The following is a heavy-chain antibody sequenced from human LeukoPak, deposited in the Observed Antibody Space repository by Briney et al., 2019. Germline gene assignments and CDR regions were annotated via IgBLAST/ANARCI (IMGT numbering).Heavy chain of an antibody. CDR1: GFTFSDNW. J-gene: IGHJ6*04. V-gene: IGHV3-7*01. CDR3: AIRYCSIAACRASSYKCMDD. D-gene: IGHD2-2*01. Sequence: GGSLRLSCAASGFTFSDNWMTWVRQAPGKGLEWVANINQDGGGRYYVDSVQGRFIISRDNAQNSVHLQMNSLRAEDTAVYYCAIRYCSIAACRASSYKCMDDWGKGTTVIVSS. CDR2: INQDGGGR.